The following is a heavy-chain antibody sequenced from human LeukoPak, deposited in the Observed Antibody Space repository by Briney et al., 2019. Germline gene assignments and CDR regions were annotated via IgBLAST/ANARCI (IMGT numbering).Heavy chain of an antibody. Sequence: ASVKVSCKTSGYTFSTYDTNWVRQATGQGLEWMGRMNPISGNTGYSPKFQGRVTITRDTSINTAYMDLTYLTSEDTAVYYCARGQSGRRFLADYWGQGTLVTVSS. CDR2: MNPISGNT. CDR1: GYTFSTYD. CDR3: ARGQSGRRFLADY. D-gene: IGHD3-3*01. J-gene: IGHJ4*02. V-gene: IGHV1-8*01.